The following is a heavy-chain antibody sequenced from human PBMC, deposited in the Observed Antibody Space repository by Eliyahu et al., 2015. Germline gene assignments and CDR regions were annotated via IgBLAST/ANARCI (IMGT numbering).Heavy chain of an antibody. D-gene: IGHD6-13*01. CDR1: XFTVGHKY. V-gene: IGHV3-53*01. CDR2: LYSGGTT. CDR3: ARDEAAGGVFDY. Sequence: EVQLVESGGGLIQPGGSLRLSCAVSXFTVGHKYMNWVRQAPGKGLEWVSVLYSGGTTYYADSVKGRFTVSRDNSKNMVYLQMNSLRAEDTAIYYCARDEAAGGVFDYWGQGTQVTVSS. J-gene: IGHJ4*02.